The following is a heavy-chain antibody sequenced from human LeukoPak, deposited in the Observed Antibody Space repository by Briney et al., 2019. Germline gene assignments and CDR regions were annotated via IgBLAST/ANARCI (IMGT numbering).Heavy chain of an antibody. Sequence: ASVKVSCKASGYTFTGYYMHWVRQAPGQGLEWMGWINPNSGGTNYPPKFQGRVTMTRDTSISTAYMELSRLRSDDTAVYYCARGYDTMVRGVIAFDPWGQGTLVTVSS. J-gene: IGHJ5*02. CDR3: ARGYDTMVRGVIAFDP. CDR1: GYTFTGYY. V-gene: IGHV1-2*02. D-gene: IGHD3-10*01. CDR2: INPNSGGT.